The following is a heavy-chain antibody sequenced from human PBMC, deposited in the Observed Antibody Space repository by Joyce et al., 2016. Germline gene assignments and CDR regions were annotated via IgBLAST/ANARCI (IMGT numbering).Heavy chain of an antibody. CDR1: GGSISSYY. CDR2: IYYSGST. D-gene: IGHD4-17*01. J-gene: IGHJ6*03. CDR3: ARDADYGVYGYYYYMDV. V-gene: IGHV4-59*01. Sequence: QVQLQESGPGLVKPSETLSLTCAVSGGSISSYYWSWIRQPPGKGLEWIGYIYYSGSTNYNPPLESRGTISVDTSKNQFSLKLRSVTAADTAVYYCARDADYGVYGYYYYMDVWGKGTTVTVSS.